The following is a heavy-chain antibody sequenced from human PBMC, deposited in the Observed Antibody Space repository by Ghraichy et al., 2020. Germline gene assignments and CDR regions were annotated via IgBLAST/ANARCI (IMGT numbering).Heavy chain of an antibody. D-gene: IGHD2-2*01. J-gene: IGHJ4*02. Sequence: SVKVSCKASGGTFSSYAISWVRQAPGQGLEWMGGIIPIFGTANYAQKFQGRVTITADKSTSTAYMELSSLRSEDTAVYYCATGPRRKDIVVVPAATQLDYWGQGTLVTVSS. CDR3: ATGPRRKDIVVVPAATQLDY. CDR2: IIPIFGTA. V-gene: IGHV1-69*06. CDR1: GGTFSSYA.